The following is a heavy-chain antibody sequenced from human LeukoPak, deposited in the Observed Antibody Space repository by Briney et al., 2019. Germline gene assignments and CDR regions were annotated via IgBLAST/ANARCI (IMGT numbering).Heavy chain of an antibody. J-gene: IGHJ5*02. D-gene: IGHD4-11*01. CDR1: GGSFSGYY. CDR2: INHSGST. CDR3: AGGAAVTTAVNWFDP. V-gene: IGHV4-34*01. Sequence: SETLSLTCAVYGGSFSGYYWSWIRHPPGKGLECIGEINHSGSTDYNPSLKRRVTISVVTSKTQFSLKLSSVTAADTAGYYCAGGAAVTTAVNWFDPWGQGTLVTVSS.